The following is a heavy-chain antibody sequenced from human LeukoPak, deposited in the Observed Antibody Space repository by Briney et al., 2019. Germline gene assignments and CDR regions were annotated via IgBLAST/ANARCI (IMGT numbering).Heavy chain of an antibody. CDR1: GFTFNSYA. Sequence: GGSLRLSCAASGFTFNSYAMHWVRQAPGKGLEWVAVISYDGSNKYYADSVKGRFTISRDNSKNTLYLQMNSLRAEDTAVYYCAREPALYCSSTSCPRIKYYYYYGMDVWGQGTSVTVSS. D-gene: IGHD2-2*01. V-gene: IGHV3-30-3*01. CDR3: AREPALYCSSTSCPRIKYYYYYGMDV. J-gene: IGHJ6*02. CDR2: ISYDGSNK.